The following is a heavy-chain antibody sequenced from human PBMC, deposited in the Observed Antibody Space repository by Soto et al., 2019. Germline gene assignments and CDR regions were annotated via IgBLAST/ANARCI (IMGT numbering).Heavy chain of an antibody. V-gene: IGHV1-69*12. CDR3: ARVDSSGWSGRFDP. CDR2: IIPIFGTP. Sequence: QVQLVQSGAEVKKPGSSVKVSCKTSGGTFSSYAISWVRQAPGQGLEWMGGIIPIFGTPNYAQKSQGRVTITADESTSTVYMELSSLRSEDTAVYYCARVDSSGWSGRFDPWGQGTLVTVSS. J-gene: IGHJ5*02. CDR1: GGTFSSYA. D-gene: IGHD6-19*01.